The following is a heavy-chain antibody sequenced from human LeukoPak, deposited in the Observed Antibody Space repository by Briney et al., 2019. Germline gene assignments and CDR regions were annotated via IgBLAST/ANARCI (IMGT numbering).Heavy chain of an antibody. Sequence: GGSLRLSCAASGFTFSTYLMSWVRQAPGKGLEWVANIKQDGSEKYYVDSVKGRFTISRDNAKNSLYLQMNSLRAEDTAMYYCARDSAGNDYWGQGTLVTVPS. CDR3: ARDSAGNDY. V-gene: IGHV3-7*01. CDR1: GFTFSTYL. J-gene: IGHJ4*02. CDR2: IKQDGSEK. D-gene: IGHD6-13*01.